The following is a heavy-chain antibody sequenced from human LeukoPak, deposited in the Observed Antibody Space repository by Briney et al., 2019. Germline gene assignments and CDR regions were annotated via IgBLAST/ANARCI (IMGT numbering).Heavy chain of an antibody. CDR1: GYTFTSYY. D-gene: IGHD5-18*01. J-gene: IGHJ4*02. V-gene: IGHV1-46*01. Sequence: GASAKVSCKASGYTFTSYYMHWVRQAPGQGLEWMGIINPSGGSTSCAQKFQGRVTMTRDTSTSTVYMELSSLRSEDTAVYYCAREGNTAYYFDYWGQGTLVTVSS. CDR2: INPSGGST. CDR3: AREGNTAYYFDY.